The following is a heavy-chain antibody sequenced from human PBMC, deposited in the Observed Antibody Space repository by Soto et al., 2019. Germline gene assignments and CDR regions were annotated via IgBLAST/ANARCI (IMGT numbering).Heavy chain of an antibody. D-gene: IGHD1-26*01. Sequence: EVQLVESGGGSVQPGGSLRLSCAVSGFTFSSYWMHWVRQAPGKGLVWVSRINGDGSSTTYADSVKGRFTISRDNAKNTLYLQVNSLRVEDTAVYYCVREKRVGATTGRWFGPWGQGTLVTVSS. J-gene: IGHJ5*02. CDR3: VREKRVGATTGRWFGP. V-gene: IGHV3-74*01. CDR2: INGDGSST. CDR1: GFTFSSYW.